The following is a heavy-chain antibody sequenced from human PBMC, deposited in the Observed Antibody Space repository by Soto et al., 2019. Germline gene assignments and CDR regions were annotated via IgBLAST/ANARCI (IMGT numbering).Heavy chain of an antibody. Sequence: SVNCSVNASGCTFSSDAISWVRQAPGQVLDCIGGIIPIFGTANYAQNFQGRVTITADESTRKEYMELSSLRSEDTAVYYCAGIEAVVVPAAIRVRSRNWFEPWGQGTLVNVSS. V-gene: IGHV1-69*13. CDR1: GCTFSSDA. D-gene: IGHD2-2*01. J-gene: IGHJ5*02. CDR2: IIPIFGTA. CDR3: AGIEAVVVPAAIRVRSRNWFEP.